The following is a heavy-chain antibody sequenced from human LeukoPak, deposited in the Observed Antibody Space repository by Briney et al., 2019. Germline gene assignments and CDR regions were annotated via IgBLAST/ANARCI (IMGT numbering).Heavy chain of an antibody. Sequence: ASVTVSCKASGYTFTGYYMHWVRQAPGQGLEWMGWINPNSGGTNYAQKFQGRVTMTRDTSISTAYMELTRLRSDDTAVYYCARGYSSSCNHWGQGTLVTVSS. CDR2: INPNSGGT. D-gene: IGHD6-13*01. CDR1: GYTFTGYY. V-gene: IGHV1-2*02. J-gene: IGHJ1*01. CDR3: ARGYSSSCNH.